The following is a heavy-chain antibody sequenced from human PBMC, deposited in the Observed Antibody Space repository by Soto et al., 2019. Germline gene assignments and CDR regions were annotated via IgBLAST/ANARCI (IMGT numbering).Heavy chain of an antibody. J-gene: IGHJ5*02. CDR2: IYPGGVNI. CDR1: GYSLTSHY. CDR3: AIDKSWPDLVWWFDP. V-gene: IGHV1-46*03. Sequence: ASVKVSCKAIGYSLTSHYMHWVRQAPGQGLEWMGTIYPGGVNIGYAQKFKGRVTMTKDTPTSTVYMELNSLTSEDTAVYYCAIDKSWPDLVWWFDPGGHVTLVT. D-gene: IGHD3-16*01.